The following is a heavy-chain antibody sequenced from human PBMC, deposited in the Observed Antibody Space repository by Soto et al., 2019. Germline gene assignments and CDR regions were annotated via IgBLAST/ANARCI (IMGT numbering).Heavy chain of an antibody. Sequence: QVHLVQSGAEVKKPGGTVNVSCKGSGYAFTTYGITWVRQAPGQGLEWMGWISAHNGNTNYAQKLQGRVTVTRDTSTSTAYMELRSLRSDDTAVYYCARGRYGDYWGQGALVTVSS. D-gene: IGHD1-1*01. CDR2: ISAHNGNT. CDR3: ARGRYGDY. J-gene: IGHJ4*02. V-gene: IGHV1-18*01. CDR1: GYAFTTYG.